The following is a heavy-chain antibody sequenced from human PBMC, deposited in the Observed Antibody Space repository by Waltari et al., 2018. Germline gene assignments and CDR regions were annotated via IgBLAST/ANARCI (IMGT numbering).Heavy chain of an antibody. D-gene: IGHD5-12*01. CDR2: ISISSSYI. V-gene: IGHV3-21*01. CDR3: ARVVDSGYDFNY. Sequence: EVQLVESGGGLVKPGGSLRLSCAASGFTFSSYSMNWVRQAPGRGLGWVSTISISSSYIYYADSVKGRFTISRDNAKNSLYLQMNSLRAEDTAVYYCARVVDSGYDFNYWGQGTLVTVSS. J-gene: IGHJ4*02. CDR1: GFTFSSYS.